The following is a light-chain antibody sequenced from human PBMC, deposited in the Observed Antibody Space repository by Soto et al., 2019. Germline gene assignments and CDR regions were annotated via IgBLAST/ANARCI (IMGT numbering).Light chain of an antibody. CDR2: AAS. Sequence: EIVMTQSPATLSVSPGEGATLSCRASQSVSSNLAWYQQKPGQAPRLLIYAASTRATGIPARFSGSGSGTEFTLTISSLQSPDFAVYYCQQYNNRPPLTFGGGTKVEIK. CDR3: QQYNNRPPLT. CDR1: QSVSSN. J-gene: IGKJ4*01. V-gene: IGKV3-15*01.